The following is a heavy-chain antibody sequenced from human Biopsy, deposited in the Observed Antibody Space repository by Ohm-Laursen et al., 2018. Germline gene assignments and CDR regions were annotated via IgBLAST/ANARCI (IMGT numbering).Heavy chain of an antibody. Sequence: GTLSLTCTVSGASISAYYWSWIRQPPGKGLEWIGYLYYSGSTNYNPSLKSRVTMSVDTSKNQFSLNMSSVTAADTAVYYCAREFYGNGMDVWGQGTTVTVS. CDR1: GASISAYY. CDR2: LYYSGST. J-gene: IGHJ6*02. D-gene: IGHD4-17*01. CDR3: AREFYGNGMDV. V-gene: IGHV4-59*01.